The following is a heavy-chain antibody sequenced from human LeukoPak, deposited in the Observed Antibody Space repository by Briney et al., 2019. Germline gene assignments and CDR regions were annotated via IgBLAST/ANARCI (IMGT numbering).Heavy chain of an antibody. V-gene: IGHV3-9*01. CDR3: AKETYSYGPKAFDY. CDR2: ISWNSGSI. Sequence: GRSLRLSCAASGFTFDDYAMHWVRQAPGKGLEWVSGISWNSGSIGYADSAKGRFTISRDNAKNSLCLQMNSLRAEDTALHYCAKETYSYGPKAFDYWGQGTLVTVSS. CDR1: GFTFDDYA. D-gene: IGHD5-18*01. J-gene: IGHJ4*02.